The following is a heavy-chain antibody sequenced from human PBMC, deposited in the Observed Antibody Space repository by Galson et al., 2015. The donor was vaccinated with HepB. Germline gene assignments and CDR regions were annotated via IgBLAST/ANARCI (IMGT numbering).Heavy chain of an antibody. CDR1: GFTFSNAW. Sequence: SLRLSCAASGFTFSNAWMNWVRQAPGKGLEWVSAISGSGISTYYTDSVKGRFTISRDNSKNTVYLQMNSLRAEDAAIYYCAKEMNSNGFFDYWGQGTLVTVSS. V-gene: IGHV3-23*01. CDR3: AKEMNSNGFFDY. CDR2: ISGSGIST. J-gene: IGHJ4*02. D-gene: IGHD3-22*01.